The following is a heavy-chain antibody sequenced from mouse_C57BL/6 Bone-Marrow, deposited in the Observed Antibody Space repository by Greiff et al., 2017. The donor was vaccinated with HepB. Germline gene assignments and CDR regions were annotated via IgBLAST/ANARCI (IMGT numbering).Heavy chain of an antibody. V-gene: IGHV1-64*01. CDR2: IHPNSGST. Sequence: QVQLQQSGAELVKPGASVKLSCKASGYTFTSYWMHWVKQRPGQGLEWIGMIHPNSGSTNYNEKFKSKATLTVDKSSSTAYMQLSSLTSEDSAVYYWAATTARYFDVWGTGTTVTVSS. CDR3: AATTARYFDV. D-gene: IGHD1-2*01. J-gene: IGHJ1*03. CDR1: GYTFTSYW.